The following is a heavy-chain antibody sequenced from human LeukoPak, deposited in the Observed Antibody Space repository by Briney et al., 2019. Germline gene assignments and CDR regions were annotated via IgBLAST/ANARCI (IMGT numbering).Heavy chain of an antibody. CDR2: IYYSGST. CDR1: GGSISSSSCY. D-gene: IGHD6-13*01. Sequence: SETLSLTCTVSGGSISSSSCYWGWIRQPPGKGLEWIGSIYYSGSTYYNPSLKSRVTISVDTSKNQFSLKLSSVTAADTAVYYCARLGIAAAGTVDYWGQGTLVTVSS. J-gene: IGHJ4*02. V-gene: IGHV4-39*01. CDR3: ARLGIAAAGTVDY.